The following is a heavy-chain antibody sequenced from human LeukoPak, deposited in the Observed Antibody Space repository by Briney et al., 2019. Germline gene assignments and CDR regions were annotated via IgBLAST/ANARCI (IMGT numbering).Heavy chain of an antibody. CDR2: IIPIFGTA. CDR3: ARGGYCSGGSCYFHFDY. V-gene: IGHV1-69*05. J-gene: IGHJ4*02. D-gene: IGHD2-15*01. Sequence: GASVKVSCKASGYTFSSYAISWVRQAPGQGLEWMGRIIPIFGTANYAQKFQGRVTITTDESTSTAYMELSSLRSEDTAVYYCARGGYCSGGSCYFHFDYWGQGTLVTVSS. CDR1: GYTFSSYA.